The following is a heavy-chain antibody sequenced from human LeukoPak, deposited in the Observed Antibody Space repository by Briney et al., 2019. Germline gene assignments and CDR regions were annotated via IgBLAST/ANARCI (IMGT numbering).Heavy chain of an antibody. CDR3: ARRYGSGYYDY. CDR2: IYSGGST. V-gene: IGHV3-53*01. Sequence: QPGGSLRLSCAASGFSFSSYEMNWVRQAPGKGLEWVSVIYSGGSTYYADSVKGRFTISRDNSKNTLYLQMNSLRAEDTAVYYCARRYGSGYYDYWGQGTLVTVSS. D-gene: IGHD6-19*01. J-gene: IGHJ4*02. CDR1: GFSFSSYE.